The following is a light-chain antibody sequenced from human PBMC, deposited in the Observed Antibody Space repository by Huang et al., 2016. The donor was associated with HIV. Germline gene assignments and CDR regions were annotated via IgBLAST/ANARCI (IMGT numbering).Light chain of an antibody. CDR3: QQYDNWPFT. CDR1: QSVSTK. CDR2: GAS. Sequence: EIVMTQSPATLSVSPGERATLSCRASQSVSTKLAWYQHKPGQAPRRLIYGASARATGFPARFSGSGSGTEFTLTISSLQSEDFAVYYCQQYDNWPFTFGQGTKLEIK. V-gene: IGKV3-15*01. J-gene: IGKJ2*01.